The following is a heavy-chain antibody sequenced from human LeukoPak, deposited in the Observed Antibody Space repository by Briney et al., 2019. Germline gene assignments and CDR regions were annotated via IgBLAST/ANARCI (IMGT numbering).Heavy chain of an antibody. V-gene: IGHV3-48*03. CDR1: GFTFSSYE. CDR3: ARSHLWFGELFSLYYFDY. CDR2: ISSSGSTI. D-gene: IGHD3-10*01. Sequence: GESLKISCAASGFTFSSYEMNWVRQAPGKGLEWVSYISSSGSTIYYADSVKGRFTISRDNAKNSLYLQMNSLRAEDTAVYYCARSHLWFGELFSLYYFDYWGQGTLVTVSS. J-gene: IGHJ4*02.